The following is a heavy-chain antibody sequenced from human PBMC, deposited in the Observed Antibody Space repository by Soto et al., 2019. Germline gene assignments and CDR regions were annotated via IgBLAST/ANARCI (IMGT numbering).Heavy chain of an antibody. CDR2: IIPIFGTA. V-gene: IGHV1-69*13. Sequence: SVKVSCKASGGTFSSYAISWVRQAPGQGLEWMGGIIPIFGTANYAQKFQGRVTITADESTSTAYMELSSLRSEDTAVYYCATYYYASSGPGGFDYYYGMDVWGQGTTVTVSS. J-gene: IGHJ6*02. CDR3: ATYYYASSGPGGFDYYYGMDV. CDR1: GGTFSSYA. D-gene: IGHD3-22*01.